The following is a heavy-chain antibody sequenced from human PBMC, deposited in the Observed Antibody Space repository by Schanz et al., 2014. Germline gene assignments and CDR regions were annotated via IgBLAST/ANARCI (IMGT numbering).Heavy chain of an antibody. J-gene: IGHJ3*01. D-gene: IGHD5-12*01. CDR2: MYINSGST. CDR1: GFTVNTNY. CDR3: ARDGGRDGYNLAFDV. Sequence: VQVAESGGGLIQPGGSLRLSCAVSGFTVNTNYMSWVRQAPGKGLEWISSMYINSGSTQYADSVKGRFIISRDSSKNTLFLQMNSLRAEDTAVYFCARDGGRDGYNLAFDVWGQGTLVTVSS. V-gene: IGHV3-53*01.